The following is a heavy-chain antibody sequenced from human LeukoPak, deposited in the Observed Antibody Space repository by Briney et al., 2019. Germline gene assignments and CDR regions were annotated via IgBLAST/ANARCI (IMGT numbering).Heavy chain of an antibody. Sequence: PSETLSLTCTVSGASISSYYWSWIRQPPGKGREWIGLISSSGNTNYNPSLKGRVTISGDTSKNQFSLKVTSVTAADTAVYYCARGGLTAKDAFDIWGQGATVTVSS. CDR1: GASISSYY. CDR2: ISSSGNT. D-gene: IGHD2-21*02. J-gene: IGHJ3*02. V-gene: IGHV4-59*01. CDR3: ARGGLTAKDAFDI.